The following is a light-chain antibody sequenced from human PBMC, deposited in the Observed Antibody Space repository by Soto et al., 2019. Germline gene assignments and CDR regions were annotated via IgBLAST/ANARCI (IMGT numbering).Light chain of an antibody. Sequence: EIVLTQSPGTLSLSPGERATLSCRASQTISGNYVAWYQHKTGQAPRLLIYGVSSRASGIPDRFSGSGSGTDFTLTITRVEPEDFAVYYCQQFDYLITFGQGTRLEIK. CDR1: QTISGNY. CDR2: GVS. V-gene: IGKV3-20*01. J-gene: IGKJ5*01. CDR3: QQFDYLIT.